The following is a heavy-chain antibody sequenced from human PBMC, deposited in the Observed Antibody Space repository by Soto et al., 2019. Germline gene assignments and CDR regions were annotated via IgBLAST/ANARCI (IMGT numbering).Heavy chain of an antibody. CDR3: ARDFLSSVGGHYSGNNYPHFDS. CDR1: GYTFTSYD. CDR2: ISAYNGNT. J-gene: IGHJ4*02. V-gene: IGHV1-18*04. D-gene: IGHD1-26*01. Sequence: GASVKVSCKASGYTFTSYDMHWVRQAPGQGREWMGWISAYNGNTNYAQKLQGRVTMTTDTSTSTAYMELRSLRSNDTAVYYCARDFLSSVGGHYSGNNYPHFDSWGQGTLVTSPQ.